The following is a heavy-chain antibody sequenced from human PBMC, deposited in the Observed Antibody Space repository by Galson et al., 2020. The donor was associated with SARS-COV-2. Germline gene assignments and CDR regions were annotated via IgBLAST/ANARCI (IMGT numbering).Heavy chain of an antibody. CDR1: GFTFSNYD. Sequence: GESLKISCVASGFTFSNYDMTWVRQTPGKGLEWVSVISSSGTTTYYADSVKGRFTISRDNSKNAVHLQMSSLRGEDTAVYYCAAEGRSFKPGYWGQGTLVSVSS. J-gene: IGHJ4*02. CDR3: AAEGRSFKPGY. CDR2: ISSSGTTT. V-gene: IGHV3-23*01.